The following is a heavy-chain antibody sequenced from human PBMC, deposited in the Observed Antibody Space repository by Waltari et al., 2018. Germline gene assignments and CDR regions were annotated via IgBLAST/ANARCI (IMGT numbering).Heavy chain of an antibody. D-gene: IGHD2-2*01. CDR2: IKQDGSEK. Sequence: EVQLVESGGGLVQPGGSLRLSCADAGFTLNSYWMSWVRQAPGKGLEGVANIKQDGSEKYYVDSVKGRFTISRDNAKNFLFLQMNSLRAEDTAVYYCARSGCSSSSCYFDHWGQGTLVTVSS. CDR1: GFTLNSYW. CDR3: ARSGCSSSSCYFDH. V-gene: IGHV3-7*01. J-gene: IGHJ4*02.